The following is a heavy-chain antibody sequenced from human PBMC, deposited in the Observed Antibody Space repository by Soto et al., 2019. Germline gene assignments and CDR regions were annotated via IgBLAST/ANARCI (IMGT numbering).Heavy chain of an antibody. D-gene: IGHD4-17*01. J-gene: IGHJ4*02. V-gene: IGHV4-4*02. CDR2: VFHSGTA. Sequence: QVQLQESGPGVMKPWGTLSLTCTVSGDSISSIKWWSWVRQPPGERLEWIGEVFHSGTANYNPSLKSRLTFSADTSKNQFSLKLTSVTAADTAVYYCASASGDYLVLGGYYLDSWGQGTLVTVSS. CDR1: GDSISSIKW. CDR3: ASASGDYLVLGGYYLDS.